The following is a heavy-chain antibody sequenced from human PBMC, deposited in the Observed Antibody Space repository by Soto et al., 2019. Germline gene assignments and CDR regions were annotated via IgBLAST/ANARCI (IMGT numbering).Heavy chain of an antibody. V-gene: IGHV4-39*01. J-gene: IGHJ4*02. CDR1: GGSIRSSSYY. D-gene: IGHD3-10*01. Sequence: QLQLQESGPGLVKPSETLSLTCTVSGGSIRSSSYYWGWIRQPPGKGLEWIGSIYYSGSTYYNPSLKSRVTISVDTSKNQFSLKLSSVTAADTAVYYCARHQKGRPNDYWGQGTLVTVSS. CDR2: IYYSGST. CDR3: ARHQKGRPNDY.